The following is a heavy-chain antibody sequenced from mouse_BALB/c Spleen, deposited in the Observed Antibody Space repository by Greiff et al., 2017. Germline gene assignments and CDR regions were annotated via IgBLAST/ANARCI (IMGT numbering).Heavy chain of an antibody. CDR2: ISSGSSTI. CDR1: GFTFSSFG. V-gene: IGHV5-17*02. CDR3: ARSFYYGYLLGAMDY. D-gene: IGHD1-2*01. J-gene: IGHJ4*01. Sequence: EVKLVESGGGLVQPGGSRKLSCAASGFTFSSFGMHWVRQAPEKGLEWVAYISSGSSTIYYADTVKGRFTISRDNPKNTLFLQMTSLRSEDTAMYYCARSFYYGYLLGAMDYWGQGTSVTVSS.